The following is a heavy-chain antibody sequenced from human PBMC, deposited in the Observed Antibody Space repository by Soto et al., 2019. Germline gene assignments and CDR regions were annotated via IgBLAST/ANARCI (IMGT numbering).Heavy chain of an antibody. CDR3: ARLTTRKIRENWFDP. J-gene: IGHJ5*02. D-gene: IGHD1-26*01. CDR1: GYSFTSYW. CDR2: IDPSDSYT. V-gene: IGHV5-10-1*01. Sequence: GESLKISCKGSGYSFTSYWISWVRQMPGKGLEWMGRIDPSDSYTNYSPSFQGHVTISADKSISTAYLQWSSLKASDAAMYYCARLTTRKIRENWFDPWGQGTLVTVSS.